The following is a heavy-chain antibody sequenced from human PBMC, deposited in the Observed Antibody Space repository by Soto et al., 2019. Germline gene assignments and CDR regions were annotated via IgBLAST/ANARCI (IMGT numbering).Heavy chain of an antibody. Sequence: GGSLRLSCAASGFTFSSYGMHWVRQAPGKGLEWVAVIWYDGSNKYYADPVKGRFTISRDNSKNTLYLQMNSLRAEDTAVYYCASEYSSSRLFDPWGQGTLVPVSS. V-gene: IGHV3-33*01. J-gene: IGHJ5*02. CDR2: IWYDGSNK. CDR3: ASEYSSSRLFDP. CDR1: GFTFSSYG. D-gene: IGHD6-6*01.